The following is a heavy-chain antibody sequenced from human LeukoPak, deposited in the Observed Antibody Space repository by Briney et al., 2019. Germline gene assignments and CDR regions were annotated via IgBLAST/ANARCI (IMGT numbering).Heavy chain of an antibody. Sequence: SETLSLTCAVSGYSISSGYYWGWIRQPPGKGLEWIGSIYHSGSTYYNPSLKSRVTISVDTSKNQFSLKLSSVTAADTAVYYCAREERQCFGDRAPDYWGQGTLVTVSS. D-gene: IGHD3-10*01. CDR1: GYSISSGYY. J-gene: IGHJ4*02. V-gene: IGHV4-38-2*02. CDR3: AREERQCFGDRAPDY. CDR2: IYHSGST.